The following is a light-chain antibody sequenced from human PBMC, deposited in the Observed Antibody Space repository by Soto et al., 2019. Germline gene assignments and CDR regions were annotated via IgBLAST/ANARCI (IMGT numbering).Light chain of an antibody. J-gene: IGKJ2*01. Sequence: EIVMTQSPATLSVSPGERATLSCRASQSVSSNLAWYQRKPGQAPRLLIYGASTRATGIPARFSGSGSWTEFTLTISSLQSEDFAVYYCQQYNNWPPYTFGQGTKLEIK. CDR3: QQYNNWPPYT. V-gene: IGKV3-15*01. CDR1: QSVSSN. CDR2: GAS.